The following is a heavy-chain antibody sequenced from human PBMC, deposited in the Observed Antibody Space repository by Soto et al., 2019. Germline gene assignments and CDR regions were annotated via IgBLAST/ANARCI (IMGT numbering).Heavy chain of an antibody. V-gene: IGHV4-39*01. CDR1: GGSISSSSYY. CDR2: IYYSGST. CDR3: ARRPIPEAGKVFDH. Sequence: SETLSLTCTVSGGSISSSSYYWGWIRQPPGKGLEWIGSIYYSGSTYYNPSLKSRVTISVGTSKNQFSLKLSSVTAADTAVYYSARRPIPEAGKVFDHWGQGTLVTVSS. J-gene: IGHJ4*02. D-gene: IGHD6-19*01.